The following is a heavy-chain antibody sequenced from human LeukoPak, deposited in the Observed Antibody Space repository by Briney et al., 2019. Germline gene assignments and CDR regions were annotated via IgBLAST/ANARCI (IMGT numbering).Heavy chain of an antibody. J-gene: IGHJ4*02. CDR3: ARDGQYYYDSSGGFDY. D-gene: IGHD3-22*01. Sequence: PGGSLRLSCAASGFTFSSYGMHWVRQAPGKGLEWVSSISSSSSYIYYADSVKGRFTISRDNAKNSLYLQMNSLRAEDTAVYYCARDGQYYYDSSGGFDYWGQGTLVTVSS. CDR1: GFTFSSYG. CDR2: ISSSSSYI. V-gene: IGHV3-21*04.